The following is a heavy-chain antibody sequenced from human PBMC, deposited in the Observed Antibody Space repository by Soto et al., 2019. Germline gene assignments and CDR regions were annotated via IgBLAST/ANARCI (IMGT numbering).Heavy chain of an antibody. D-gene: IGHD3-10*01. CDR1: GFTSSSYA. Sequence: GGSLRLSCAASGFTSSSYAMSWVRQAPGKGLEWVSKISGDATTTYYADSVKGRFTVSRDNAKNSVYLQMDSLRVEDTAVYYCASDPYYYASGFWGQGTLVTVSS. CDR3: ASDPYYYASGF. CDR2: ISGDATTT. J-gene: IGHJ4*02. V-gene: IGHV3-48*04.